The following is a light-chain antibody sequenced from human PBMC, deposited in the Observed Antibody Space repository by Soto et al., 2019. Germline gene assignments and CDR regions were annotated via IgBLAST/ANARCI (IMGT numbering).Light chain of an antibody. J-gene: IGLJ2*01. CDR2: EVS. CDR3: SSYAGSKNFVV. CDR1: SSDVGAYSY. V-gene: IGLV2-8*01. Sequence: QSALTQPPSASGSPGQSVTISCTGTSSDVGAYSYVSWYQQHPGKAPKLMIYEVSKRPSGVPDRFSGSKSGNTASLTVSGLPAEDEADYYCSSYAGSKNFVVFGGGTKLTVL.